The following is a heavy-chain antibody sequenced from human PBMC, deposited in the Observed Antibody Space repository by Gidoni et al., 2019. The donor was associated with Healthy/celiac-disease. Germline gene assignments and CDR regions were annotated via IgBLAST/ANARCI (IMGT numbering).Heavy chain of an antibody. D-gene: IGHD3-10*01. J-gene: IGHJ4*02. V-gene: IGHV3-74*01. Sequence: EVQLVESGGGVVQPGGSLRLSCAACGFTFSHHWMHWVRQAPGKGLVWVSHISGDGSTTNYADSVKGRFTISRDNSRDTLYLQMHSPRVEDTAVYFCATYGVMVRGVIFWGQGTLVTVSS. CDR3: ATYGVMVRGVIF. CDR1: GFTFSHHW. CDR2: ISGDGSTT.